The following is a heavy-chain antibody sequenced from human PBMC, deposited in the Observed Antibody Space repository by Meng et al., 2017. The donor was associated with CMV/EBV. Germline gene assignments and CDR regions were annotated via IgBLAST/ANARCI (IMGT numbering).Heavy chain of an antibody. V-gene: IGHV4-34*01. Sequence: QAPLRKWGPGICALSEPLSLTGAVYGGSFSGYYWGWIRQPPGKGLEWIGEINHSGSTNYNPSLKSRVTISVDTSKNQFSLKLSSVTAADTAVYYCARKRYWLLYPWFDPWGQGTLVTVSS. CDR1: GGSFSGYY. J-gene: IGHJ5*02. D-gene: IGHD3-9*01. CDR3: ARKRYWLLYPWFDP. CDR2: INHSGST.